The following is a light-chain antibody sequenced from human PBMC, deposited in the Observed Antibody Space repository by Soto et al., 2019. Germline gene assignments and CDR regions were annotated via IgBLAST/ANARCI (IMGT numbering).Light chain of an antibody. CDR1: QTISSW. V-gene: IGKV1-5*03. CDR3: QHYNSYSEA. CDR2: KAS. J-gene: IGKJ1*01. Sequence: DIRMTQSPSSWSAAVGXRVTDPCXASQTISSWLAWYQQKPGKAPKLLIYKASTLKSGVPSRFSGSGSGTEFTLTISSLQPDDFATYYCQHYNSYSEAFGQGTKVDIK.